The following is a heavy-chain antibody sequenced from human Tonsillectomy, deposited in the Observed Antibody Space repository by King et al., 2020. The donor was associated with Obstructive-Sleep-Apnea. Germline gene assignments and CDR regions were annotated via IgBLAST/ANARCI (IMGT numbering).Heavy chain of an antibody. Sequence: VQSGGSLRLSCAASGFSFHSYTLNWVRQAPGTGLEWVAYISGGPRTTLYYXXSVDGRFTVSRDNANNILYLQMNSLTAGDTAVYYCARDHFRWDIXXXYFXLDVXXQGTTVXVX. CDR3: ARDHFRWDIXXXYFXLDV. V-gene: IGHV3-48*04. CDR2: ISGGPRTTL. D-gene: IGHD2-15*01. CDR1: GFSFHSYT. J-gene: IGHJ6*01.